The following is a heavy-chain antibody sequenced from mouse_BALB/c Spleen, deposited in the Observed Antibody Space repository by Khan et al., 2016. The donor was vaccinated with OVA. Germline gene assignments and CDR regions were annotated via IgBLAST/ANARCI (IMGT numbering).Heavy chain of an antibody. J-gene: IGHJ3*01. Sequence: EVKLLESGPGLVKPSQSLSLTCTLTGYSITSEYAWNWIRQFPGNKLEWMGYINYSGNTRFNPSLKSRTSITRDTSKNQFFLQLNSVTTEDTATYYCARKDYYDYDPFPYWGQGTLVTVSA. D-gene: IGHD2-4*01. CDR1: GYSITSEYA. CDR2: INYSGNT. CDR3: ARKDYYDYDPFPY. V-gene: IGHV3-2*02.